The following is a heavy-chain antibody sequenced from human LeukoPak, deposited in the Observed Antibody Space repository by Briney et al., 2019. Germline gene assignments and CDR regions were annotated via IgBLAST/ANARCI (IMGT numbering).Heavy chain of an antibody. CDR2: ITTSGSTI. J-gene: IGHJ4*02. CDR1: GFTFSDYY. Sequence: KTGGSLRLSCVASGFTFSDYYMNWIRQAPGKGLEWVSYITTSGSTIYYIDSVKGRLTISRDNAKNSLYLQMNSLRAEDTAVYYCAKGVGSSSWHVGDYWGQGTLVTVSS. D-gene: IGHD6-13*01. CDR3: AKGVGSSSWHVGDY. V-gene: IGHV3-11*01.